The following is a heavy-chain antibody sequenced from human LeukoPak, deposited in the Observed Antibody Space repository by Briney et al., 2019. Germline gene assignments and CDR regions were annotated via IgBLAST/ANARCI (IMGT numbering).Heavy chain of an antibody. D-gene: IGHD4-17*01. CDR2: IWYDGSNK. V-gene: IGHV3-33*01. Sequence: GGSLGLSCAASGFTFCSYGMHWVRQAPGKGLEWVAVIWYDGSNKYYADSVKGRFTISRDNSKNTLYLQMNSLRAEDTAVYYCSREKGDYLVYYDYYGMDVWGQGTTVTVSS. J-gene: IGHJ6*02. CDR3: SREKGDYLVYYDYYGMDV. CDR1: GFTFCSYG.